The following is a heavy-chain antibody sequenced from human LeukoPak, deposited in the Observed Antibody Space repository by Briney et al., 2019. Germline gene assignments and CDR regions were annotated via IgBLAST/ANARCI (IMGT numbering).Heavy chain of an antibody. CDR3: ARTTEGYAGGPGYSYYYYMDV. CDR2: IYYSGST. CDR1: GGSISSSSYY. J-gene: IGHJ6*03. Sequence: SETLSLTCTASGGSISSSSYYWGWIRQPPGKGLEWIGYIYYSGSTNYNPSLKSRVTISVDTSKNQFSLKLSSVTAADTAVYYCARTTEGYAGGPGYSYYYYMDVWGKGTTVTISS. V-gene: IGHV4-61*05. D-gene: IGHD5-12*01.